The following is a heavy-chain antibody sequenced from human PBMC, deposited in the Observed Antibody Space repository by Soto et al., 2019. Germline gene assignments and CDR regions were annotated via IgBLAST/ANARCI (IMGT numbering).Heavy chain of an antibody. Sequence: ASVKVSCKASGYTFTSYYMHWVRQAPGQGLGWMGIINPSGGSTSYAQKFQGRVTMTRDTSTSTVYMELSSLRSEDTAVYYCARGLIWGSYRSPYAYWGQGTQGHRLL. D-gene: IGHD3-16*02. CDR2: INPSGGST. J-gene: IGHJ4*02. CDR1: GYTFTSYY. V-gene: IGHV1-46*01. CDR3: ARGLIWGSYRSPYAY.